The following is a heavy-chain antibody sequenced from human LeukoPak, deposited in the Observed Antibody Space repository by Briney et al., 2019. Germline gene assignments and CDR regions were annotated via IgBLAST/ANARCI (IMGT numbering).Heavy chain of an antibody. CDR1: GYTFTNYD. Sequence: ASVKVSCKASGYTFTNYDINWVRQAPGQGLEWMGWMNPNSGGTGYAQKFQGRVTMTRNTSISTAYMDLSSLRSEDTAAYYCARSRPEHYYDGTGSHYWHFDLWGRGTLVTVSS. CDR3: ARSRPEHYYDGTGSHYWHFDL. D-gene: IGHD3-22*01. J-gene: IGHJ2*01. CDR2: MNPNSGGT. V-gene: IGHV1-8*02.